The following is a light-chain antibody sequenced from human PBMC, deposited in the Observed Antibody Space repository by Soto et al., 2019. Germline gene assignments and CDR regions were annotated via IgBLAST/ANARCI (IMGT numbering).Light chain of an antibody. CDR1: QSVSSTS. Sequence: EIVLTQSPGTLSLSPGERATLSCRASQSVSSTSLAWYQQKPGQAPRLLMYDTSSRATGIPDRFSGSGFGTDFTLTITRLEPEDFAVYYCQQYDRSTGTFGQGTKVEIK. V-gene: IGKV3-20*01. J-gene: IGKJ1*01. CDR2: DTS. CDR3: QQYDRSTGT.